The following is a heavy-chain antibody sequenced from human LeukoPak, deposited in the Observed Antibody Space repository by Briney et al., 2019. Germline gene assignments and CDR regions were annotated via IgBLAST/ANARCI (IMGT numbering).Heavy chain of an antibody. V-gene: IGHV3-74*01. D-gene: IGHD2-21*01. J-gene: IGHJ1*01. CDR2: INSDGTKT. Sequence: GGSLRLSCAASGFTFSDYWMHWVRQAPGKGLVWVSRINSDGTKTTYADSVKGRFTISRDNAKNTLYLQMNSLRAEDTAVCYCARVCGGDCYSLFQHWGQGTLVTVSS. CDR3: ARVCGGDCYSLFQH. CDR1: GFTFSDYW.